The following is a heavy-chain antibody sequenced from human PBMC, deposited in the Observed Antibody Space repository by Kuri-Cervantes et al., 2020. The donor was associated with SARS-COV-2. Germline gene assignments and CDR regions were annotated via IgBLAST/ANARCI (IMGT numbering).Heavy chain of an antibody. D-gene: IGHD3-22*01. V-gene: IGHV3-30-3*01. CDR2: ISYDGSNK. CDR3: ARAYGGYYDSSGYFDAFDI. J-gene: IGHJ3*02. CDR1: GFTFSSYA. Sequence: GGSLRLSFAASGFTFSSYAMHWVRQAPGKGLEWVAVISYDGSNKYYADSVKGRFTISRDNSKNTLYLQMNSLRAEDTAVYYCARAYGGYYDSSGYFDAFDIWGQGTMVTVSS.